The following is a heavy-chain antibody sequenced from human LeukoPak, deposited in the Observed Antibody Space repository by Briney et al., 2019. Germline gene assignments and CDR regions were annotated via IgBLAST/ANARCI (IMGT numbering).Heavy chain of an antibody. J-gene: IGHJ4*02. CDR2: ISSSSSTI. CDR1: GFTFSWYT. Sequence: PGGSLRLSCAASGFTFSWYTMNWVRQAPGKGLEWVSYISSSSSTIYYADSVKGRFTISRDNAKNSLYLQMNSLRAEDTAVYYCARGSEISGWYLVYWGQGTLVTVSS. V-gene: IGHV3-48*01. CDR3: ARGSEISGWYLVY. D-gene: IGHD6-19*01.